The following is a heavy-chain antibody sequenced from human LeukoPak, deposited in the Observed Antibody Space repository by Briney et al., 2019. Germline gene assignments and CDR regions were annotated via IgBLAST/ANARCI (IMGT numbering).Heavy chain of an antibody. CDR1: GFTVSSNY. V-gene: IGHV3-53*01. D-gene: IGHD3-16*01. Sequence: GGSLRLSCAVSGFTVSSNYMSWVRQAPGKGLEWVSVIHSGGTTYYADSVRGRFTISRDHSKNTMYLQMNSLRAEDTAVYYCARERAQGYDNVWAFDIWGQGTMVTVSS. CDR3: ARERAQGYDNVWAFDI. CDR2: IHSGGTT. J-gene: IGHJ3*02.